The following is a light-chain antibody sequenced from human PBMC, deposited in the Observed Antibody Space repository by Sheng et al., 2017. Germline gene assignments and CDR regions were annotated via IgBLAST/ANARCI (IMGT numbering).Light chain of an antibody. J-gene: IGKJ4*01. V-gene: IGKV1-27*01. CDR2: NAA. CDR1: QAISSH. Sequence: DNPMTQSPSSLSASVGDRVTITCRATQAISSHLAWYQQKAGKVPKLLIYNAATLQSGVPSRFSGSGFGTEFTLTISSLQPEDVATYYCQKYDYAPLTFGGGPRWRSN. CDR3: QKYDYAPLT.